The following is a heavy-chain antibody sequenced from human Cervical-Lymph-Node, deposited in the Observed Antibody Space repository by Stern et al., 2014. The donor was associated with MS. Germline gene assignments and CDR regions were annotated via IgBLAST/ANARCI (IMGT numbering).Heavy chain of an antibody. J-gene: IGHJ5*02. D-gene: IGHD2-21*02. CDR3: AVTPGTNWFDP. V-gene: IGHV4-30-4*01. CDR1: GCSISSEDNY. Sequence: QVQLQESGPGLVKPSQTLSLTCTVSGCSISSEDNYWTWIRQHPGKGLEWMGVFHDAGTTYYDQSLKSRVTISLDRSKNQFSLKMKSVTAADTAVYFCAVTPGTNWFDPWGQGTLVTVSS. CDR2: FHDAGTT.